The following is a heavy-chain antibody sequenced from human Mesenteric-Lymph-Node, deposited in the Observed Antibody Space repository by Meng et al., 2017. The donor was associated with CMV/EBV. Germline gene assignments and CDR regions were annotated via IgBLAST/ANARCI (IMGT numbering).Heavy chain of an antibody. D-gene: IGHD3-3*01. V-gene: IGHV3-49*04. CDR1: GFSFGDYV. J-gene: IGHJ4*02. CDR3: VRDDFWSGNSGPGGERPDY. CDR2: IRSKALGGTI. Sequence: GGSLRLSCTTSGFSFGDYVMSWVRQAPGKGLEWVGFIRSKALGGTIEYVAPVEGRFTISRDDSKSIVYLQMNSLKSEDTAVYYCVRDDFWSGNSGPGGERPDYWGQGTLVTVSS.